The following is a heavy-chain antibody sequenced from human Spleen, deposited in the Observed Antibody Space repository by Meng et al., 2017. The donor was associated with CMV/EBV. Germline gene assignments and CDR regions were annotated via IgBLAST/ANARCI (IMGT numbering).Heavy chain of an antibody. D-gene: IGHD1-14*01. Sequence: GGSLRLSCAASGFSFSRYAVSWVRQAPGKGLEWVSIISGSGGSTYYADSVKGRFTISRDNSKNTLYLQMNSLRAEDTAVYYCAKTPPGGLGDFDYWGQGMLVTVPQ. J-gene: IGHJ4*02. CDR2: ISGSGGST. V-gene: IGHV3-23*01. CDR3: AKTPPGGLGDFDY. CDR1: GFSFSRYA.